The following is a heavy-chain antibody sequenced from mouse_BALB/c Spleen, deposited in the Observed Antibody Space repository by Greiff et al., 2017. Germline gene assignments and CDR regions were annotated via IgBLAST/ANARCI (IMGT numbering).Heavy chain of an antibody. Sequence: VQLKESGGDLVKPGGSLKLSCAASGFTFSSYGMSWVRQTPDKRLEWVATISSGGSYTYYPDSVKGRFTISRDNAKNTLYLQMSSLKSEDTAMYYCARLGYDGYYFDVWGAGTTVTVSS. D-gene: IGHD2-3*01. CDR3: ARLGYDGYYFDV. V-gene: IGHV5-6*01. J-gene: IGHJ1*01. CDR2: ISSGGSYT. CDR1: GFTFSSYG.